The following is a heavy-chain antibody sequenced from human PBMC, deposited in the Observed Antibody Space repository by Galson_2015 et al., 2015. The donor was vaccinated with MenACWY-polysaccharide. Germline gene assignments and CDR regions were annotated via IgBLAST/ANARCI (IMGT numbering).Heavy chain of an antibody. D-gene: IGHD2-15*01. J-gene: IGHJ5*02. CDR2: TNGDGGAT. V-gene: IGHV3-74*01. CDR3: ARAGAKYCRGGNCFVNWFDP. Sequence: SLRLSCAASGFTFSSYWMHWVRQAPGKGLVWVSRTNGDGGATDYADSVKGRFTISRDNAKNTLYLQMNSLRAEDTAVYYCARAGAKYCRGGNCFVNWFDPWGQGTLVTVSS. CDR1: GFTFSSYW.